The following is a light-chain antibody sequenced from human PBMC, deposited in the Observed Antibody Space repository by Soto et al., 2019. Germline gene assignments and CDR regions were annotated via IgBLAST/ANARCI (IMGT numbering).Light chain of an antibody. Sequence: DIQMTQSPSSLSASVGDRVTITCQASHDITSYLNWYQHKPGKAPKLLIYDASILEAAVPSRFSGSGSGTHFTITISSLQPEDVATYYCQKCDYLPIFGPGTTVDFK. CDR1: HDITSY. CDR2: DAS. J-gene: IGKJ3*01. V-gene: IGKV1-33*01. CDR3: QKCDYLPI.